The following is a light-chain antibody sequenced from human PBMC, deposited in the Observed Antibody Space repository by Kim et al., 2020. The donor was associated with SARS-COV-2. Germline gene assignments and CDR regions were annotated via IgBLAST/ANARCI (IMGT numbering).Light chain of an antibody. J-gene: IGLJ1*01. CDR3: SSSAGDNDIV. V-gene: IGLV2-8*01. CDR2: EVT. CDR1: SSDVGGYNS. Sequence: QSALTQPPSASGSPGQSVTISCTGTSSDVGGYNSVSWYQQRPGKAPKLMILEVTRRATGVPDRFSGSKSGNTASLTVSGLQAEDEADYYCSSSAGDNDIVFGTGTKVTVL.